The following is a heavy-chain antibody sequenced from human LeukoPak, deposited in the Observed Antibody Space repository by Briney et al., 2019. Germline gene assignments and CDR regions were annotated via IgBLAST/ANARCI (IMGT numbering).Heavy chain of an antibody. J-gene: IGHJ4*02. CDR3: ARCGYSYGSGYQFGS. V-gene: IGHV4-59*01. D-gene: IGHD5-18*01. Sequence: SETLSLTCTVSGDSIRSYYWSWVRQPPGKGLEWIGFIYYNGNTNYNPSLKSRVTISIDTSKSQFSLKLSSVSAADTAVYYCARCGYSYGSGYQFGSWGQEALVTVSS. CDR1: GDSIRSYY. CDR2: IYYNGNT.